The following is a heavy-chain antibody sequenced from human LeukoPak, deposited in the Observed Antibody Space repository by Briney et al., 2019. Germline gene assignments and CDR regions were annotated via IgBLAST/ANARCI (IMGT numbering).Heavy chain of an antibody. CDR3: AKGSAAAGTGEGY. V-gene: IGHV3-23*01. D-gene: IGHD6-13*01. CDR2: ISGSGGST. J-gene: IGHJ4*02. Sequence: MXWVRXXXGKGLEXVSAISGSGGSTYYADSVKGRFTISRDNSKNTLYLQMNSLRAEDTAVYYCAKGSAAAGTGEGYWGQGTLVTVSS.